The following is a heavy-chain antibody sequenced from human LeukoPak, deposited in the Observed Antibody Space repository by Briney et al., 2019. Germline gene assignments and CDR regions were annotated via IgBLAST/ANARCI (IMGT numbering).Heavy chain of an antibody. V-gene: IGHV4-34*01. CDR2: INHSGRT. D-gene: IGHD3-10*01. CDR3: ARGRKVRGSYNWFDP. Sequence: SETLSLTCAVYGESFSGYYWSWIRQPPGKGLEWIGEINHSGRTNYNPSLKSRVTISVATSKNQSSLKPSSVTAADTAVYYCARGRKVRGSYNWFDPWGQGTLVTVSS. CDR1: GESFSGYY. J-gene: IGHJ5*02.